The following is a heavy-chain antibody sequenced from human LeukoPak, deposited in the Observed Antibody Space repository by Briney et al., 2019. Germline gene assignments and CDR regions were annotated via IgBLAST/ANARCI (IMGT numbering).Heavy chain of an antibody. CDR2: ISGSGGST. V-gene: IGHV3-23*01. D-gene: IGHD1-26*01. CDR3: AKGLGATIYYYYMDV. Sequence: GGSLRLSCAASGFTFSSYAMSWVRQAPGKGLEWVSAISGSGGSTYYADSVKGRFTTSRDNSKNTLYLQMNSLRAEDTAVYYCAKGLGATIYYYYMDVWGKGTTVTVSS. CDR1: GFTFSSYA. J-gene: IGHJ6*03.